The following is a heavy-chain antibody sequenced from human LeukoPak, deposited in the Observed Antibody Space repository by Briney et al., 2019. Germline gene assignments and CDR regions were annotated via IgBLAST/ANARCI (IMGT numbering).Heavy chain of an antibody. CDR2: ISGSGDNM. J-gene: IGHJ6*03. CDR1: KFTFNNYA. D-gene: IGHD1-26*01. Sequence: GGSLRLSCLASKFTFNNYAMTWVRQAPGKGLEWVSSISGSGDNMDYADSVKGRFTISRDNSENTLYLQMNSLRGEDTAVYYCARDGYSGSYYRLYYFFMDVWGKGPRSPSP. V-gene: IGHV3-23*01. CDR3: ARDGYSGSYYRLYYFFMDV.